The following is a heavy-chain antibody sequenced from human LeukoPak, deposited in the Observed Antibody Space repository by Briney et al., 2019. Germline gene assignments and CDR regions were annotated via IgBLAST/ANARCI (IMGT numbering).Heavy chain of an antibody. CDR3: AKMVLITGSDSFDY. CDR2: IYSYGYT. Sequence: GSLRLSCAASELTVSSNYMSWVRQAPGKGLGWVSVIYSYGYTYYAASVKGRFTISRDTSKNTLYHEMNSLRAEDTAVYYCAKMVLITGSDSFDYWGQGTLVTVSS. CDR1: ELTVSSNY. V-gene: IGHV3-53*01. D-gene: IGHD3-22*01. J-gene: IGHJ4*02.